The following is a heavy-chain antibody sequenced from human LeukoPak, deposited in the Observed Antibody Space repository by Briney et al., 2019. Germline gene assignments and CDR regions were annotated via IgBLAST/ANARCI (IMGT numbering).Heavy chain of an antibody. V-gene: IGHV3-23*01. Sequence: GGSLRLSCAASGFTFDTYGMSWVRQAPGKGLEWVSSISGSGNYMYYKDSVKGRFTISRDNSKNTLLLQMNSLRAEHSAVYYCAKGGHPAVVTTRFDSWGQGTLVTVSS. J-gene: IGHJ5*01. CDR3: AKGGHPAVVTTRFDS. CDR1: GFTFDTYG. D-gene: IGHD2-21*02. CDR2: ISGSGNYM.